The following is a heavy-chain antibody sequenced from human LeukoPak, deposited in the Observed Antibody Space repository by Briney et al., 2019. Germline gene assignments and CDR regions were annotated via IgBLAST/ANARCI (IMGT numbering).Heavy chain of an antibody. V-gene: IGHV1-69*13. Sequence: SVKVSCKTSGGTFSSYGISWVRQAPGQGLEWMGGIIPMFGTANYAQKFQGRVTITADESTSTAYMEVTSLRAEDAAVYYCARDAAYYYGSGSYRNGFDYWGQGSLVTVSS. D-gene: IGHD3-10*01. CDR2: IIPMFGTA. CDR1: GGTFSSYG. J-gene: IGHJ4*02. CDR3: ARDAAYYYGSGSYRNGFDY.